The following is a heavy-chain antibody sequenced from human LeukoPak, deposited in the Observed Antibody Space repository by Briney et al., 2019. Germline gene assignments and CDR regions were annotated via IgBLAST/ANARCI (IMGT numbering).Heavy chain of an antibody. Sequence: PGGSLRLSCAASGFTFSSYWMSWVRQAPGKGLEWVARVRGSGDVTDYADSVKGRFTISRDNTKNMLYLQMNSLRAGDTAVYYCAKDQGWRAFDVWGLGTMVTVSS. CDR3: AKDQGWRAFDV. CDR1: GFTFSSYW. D-gene: IGHD5-24*01. CDR2: VRGSGDVT. J-gene: IGHJ3*01. V-gene: IGHV3-23*01.